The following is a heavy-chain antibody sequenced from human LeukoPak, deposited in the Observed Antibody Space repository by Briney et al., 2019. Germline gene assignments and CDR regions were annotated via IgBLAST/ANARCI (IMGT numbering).Heavy chain of an antibody. J-gene: IGHJ4*02. CDR1: GYSISSNHW. CDR2: IFYAGST. D-gene: IGHD6-6*01. CDR3: ASKLEYSTSSGIY. V-gene: IGHV4-28*01. Sequence: SDTLSLTCAVSGYSISSNHWWGWIRQPPGKGLEWIGYIFYAGSTYYNPSLKSRVTISIDTSKNQFSLKLSSVTAADTAVYYCASKLEYSTSSGIYWGQGTLVTVSS.